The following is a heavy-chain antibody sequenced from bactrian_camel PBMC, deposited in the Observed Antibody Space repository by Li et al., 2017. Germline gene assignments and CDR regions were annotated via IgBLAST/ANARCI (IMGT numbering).Heavy chain of an antibody. CDR1: GFTFSRYH. CDR2: IKDGSANT. D-gene: IGHD5*01. V-gene: IGHV3S1*01. CDR3: AKDLSNWGGLDY. Sequence: HVQLVESGGGLVQPGGSLRLSCAASGFTFSRYHMAWVRQAPGKGLEWVSAIKDGSANTYYADSVKGRSTISRDNAKNTLYLQLNSLKTEDTATYYCAKDLSNWGGLDYWGQGTQVTVS. J-gene: IGHJ4*01.